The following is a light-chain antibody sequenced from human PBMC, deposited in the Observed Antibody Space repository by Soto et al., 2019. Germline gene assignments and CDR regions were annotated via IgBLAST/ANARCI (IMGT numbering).Light chain of an antibody. CDR1: QSVSSN. Sequence: EIVMTQSPATLSVSPGERATLSGRASQSVSSNLAWYQQKPGQAPRLLIYGASTRATGIPARFSGSGSGTEFTLTISSLQSEDFAVYYCQHYNNWPRTFGQGTKLEIK. J-gene: IGKJ2*01. CDR2: GAS. CDR3: QHYNNWPRT. V-gene: IGKV3-15*01.